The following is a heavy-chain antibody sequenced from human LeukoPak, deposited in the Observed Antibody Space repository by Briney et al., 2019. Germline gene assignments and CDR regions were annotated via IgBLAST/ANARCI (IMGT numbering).Heavy chain of an antibody. J-gene: IGHJ6*03. CDR1: GFTFDDYG. V-gene: IGHV3-20*04. CDR3: ARDRNSGYDYYYYYMDV. D-gene: IGHD5-12*01. Sequence: GGSLRLSCAASGFTFDDYGMSWVRQAPGEGLEWVSGINWNGGSTGYADSVKGRFTISRDNAKNSLYLQMNSLRAEDTALYYCARDRNSGYDYYYYYMDVWGKGTTVTVSS. CDR2: INWNGGST.